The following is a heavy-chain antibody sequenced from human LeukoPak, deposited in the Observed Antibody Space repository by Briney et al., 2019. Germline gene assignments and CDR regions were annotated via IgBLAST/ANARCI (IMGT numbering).Heavy chain of an antibody. CDR1: GFTVSNNY. CDR3: ARDPPGIAASVSGG. V-gene: IGHV3-53*01. Sequence: GGSLRLSCKASGFTVSNNYMNWVRQAPGKGLEWVAHIYSGGTTNYADSVKGRFTISRDNSKNTLYLQMTNVRVEDTAVYYCARDPPGIAASVSGGWGQGTLVTVSS. J-gene: IGHJ4*02. D-gene: IGHD6-13*01. CDR2: IYSGGTT.